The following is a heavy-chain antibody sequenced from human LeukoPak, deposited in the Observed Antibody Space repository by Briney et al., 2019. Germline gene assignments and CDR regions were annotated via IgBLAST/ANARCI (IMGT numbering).Heavy chain of an antibody. Sequence: GGSLRLSCAASGFTFSGSAMHWVRQASGKGLEWVGRIRSKANSYATAYAASVKGRFTISRDDSKNTAYLQMNSLKTEDTAVYYCTRRKSIAAAGYYYYYMDVWGKGTTVTVSS. CDR3: TRRKSIAAAGYYYYYMDV. V-gene: IGHV3-73*01. J-gene: IGHJ6*03. CDR1: GFTFSGSA. CDR2: IRSKANSYAT. D-gene: IGHD6-13*01.